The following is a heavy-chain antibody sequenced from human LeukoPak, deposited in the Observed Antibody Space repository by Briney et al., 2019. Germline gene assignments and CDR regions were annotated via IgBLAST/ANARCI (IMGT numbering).Heavy chain of an antibody. CDR3: ARDSTYEKYAFDI. D-gene: IGHD3-22*01. Sequence: PSETLSLTCTVSGGSISSGGYCWSWIRQHPGKGLEWIGYIYYSGSTYYNPSLKSRVTISVDTSKNQFSLRLSSVTAADTAVYYCARDSTYEKYAFDIWGQGTMVTVSS. J-gene: IGHJ3*02. CDR1: GGSISSGGYC. CDR2: IYYSGST. V-gene: IGHV4-31*03.